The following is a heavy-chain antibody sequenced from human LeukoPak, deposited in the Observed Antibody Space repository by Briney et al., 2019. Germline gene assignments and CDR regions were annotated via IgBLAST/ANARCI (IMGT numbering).Heavy chain of an antibody. D-gene: IGHD6-13*01. J-gene: IGHJ4*02. CDR1: GGSFSGYY. Sequence: SETLSLTCAVYGGSFSGYYWSWIRQPPGKGLEWIGELNHSGSTNYNPSLKSRVTISVDTSKNQFSLKPSSVTAADTAVYYCARGYSSTWPKGLFDYWGQGTLVTVSS. CDR2: LNHSGST. CDR3: ARGYSSTWPKGLFDY. V-gene: IGHV4-34*01.